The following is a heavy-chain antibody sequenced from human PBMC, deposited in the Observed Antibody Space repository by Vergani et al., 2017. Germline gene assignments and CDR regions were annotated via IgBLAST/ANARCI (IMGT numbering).Heavy chain of an antibody. V-gene: IGHV4-38-2*01. CDR3: ARTAGYSSGWYDAFDI. D-gene: IGHD6-19*01. CDR1: GYSISSGYY. J-gene: IGHJ3*02. Sequence: QVQLQESGPGLVKPSETLSLTCAVSGYSISSGYYWGWIRPPPGKGLEWIGSIYHSGSTYSNPSLKSRVTISVDTSKNPFSLKLSSVTAADTAVYYCARTAGYSSGWYDAFDIWGQGTMVTVSS. CDR2: IYHSGST.